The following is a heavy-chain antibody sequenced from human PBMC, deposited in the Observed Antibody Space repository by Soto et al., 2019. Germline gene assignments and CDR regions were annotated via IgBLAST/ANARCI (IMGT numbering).Heavy chain of an antibody. CDR1: GFTFSSYW. D-gene: IGHD5-18*01. CDR2: IKQDGSEK. J-gene: IGHJ6*03. CDR3: ARVGYSYGYYYYYMDV. Sequence: EVQLVESGGGLVQPGGSLRLSCAASGFTFSSYWMSWVRQAPGKGLEWVANIKQDGSEKYYVDSVKGRFTISRDNAKNPLYLQMNRLRAEDTAVYYCARVGYSYGYYYYYMDVWGKGTTVTVSS. V-gene: IGHV3-7*01.